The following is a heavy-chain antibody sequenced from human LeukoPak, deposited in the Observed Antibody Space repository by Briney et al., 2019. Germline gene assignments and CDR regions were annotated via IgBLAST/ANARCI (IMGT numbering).Heavy chain of an antibody. D-gene: IGHD2-2*01. V-gene: IGHV4-59*12. Sequence: SETLSLTCTVSGGSISSYYWSWIRQPPGKGLEWIGYIYYSGSTNYNPSLKSRVTISVDTSKNQFSLKLSSVTAADTAVYYCARGGAGVVVPGAPLSPSIMDVWGQGTTVTVSS. CDR3: ARGGAGVVVPGAPLSPSIMDV. CDR1: GGSISSYY. J-gene: IGHJ6*02. CDR2: IYYSGST.